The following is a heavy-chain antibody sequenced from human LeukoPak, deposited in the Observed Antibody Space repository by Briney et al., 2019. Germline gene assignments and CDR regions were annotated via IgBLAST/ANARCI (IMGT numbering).Heavy chain of an antibody. CDR1: GFTFSDHY. CDR3: VRAVRTYDSSGDYLDAFDI. Sequence: PGGSLRLSCAASGFTFSDHYMDWVRQAPGKGLAWVSRITSDGSSTSYADSVKGRFTISRDNTKNTLYLQMKSLRAEDTAVYYCVRAVRTYDSSGDYLDAFDIWGQGTMVTVSS. CDR2: ITSDGSST. J-gene: IGHJ3*02. V-gene: IGHV3-74*01. D-gene: IGHD3-22*01.